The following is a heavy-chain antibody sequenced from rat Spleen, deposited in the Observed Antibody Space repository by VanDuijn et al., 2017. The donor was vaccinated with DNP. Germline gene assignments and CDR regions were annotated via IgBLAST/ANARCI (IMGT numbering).Heavy chain of an antibody. CDR3: ARQDYGSSHAMDA. V-gene: IGHV5-25*01. Sequence: EVQLVESGGGLVQPGRSLKLSCAASGFTFSNYDMAWVRQAPTKGLEWVASISPSGGSTYYRYSVKGRFTVSRDNAKSSLYLQMDSLRSEDTATYYCARQDYGSSHAMDAWGQGTSVTVSS. D-gene: IGHD1-3*01. CDR2: ISPSGGST. J-gene: IGHJ4*01. CDR1: GFTFSNYD.